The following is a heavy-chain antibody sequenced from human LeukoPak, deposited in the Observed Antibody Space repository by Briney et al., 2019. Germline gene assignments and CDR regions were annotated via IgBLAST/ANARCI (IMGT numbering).Heavy chain of an antibody. V-gene: IGHV3-48*02. CDR3: ARGGQWLEDY. J-gene: IGHJ4*02. CDR1: GFTLSNYN. Sequence: GGSLRLSCAASGFTLSNYNMNWVRQAPGKGLEWVSYISNSSRTIYYADSVKGRFTISRDSAKNSLHLQMNSLRDEDTAVYYCARGGQWLEDYWGQGTLVTVSS. CDR2: ISNSSRTI. D-gene: IGHD6-19*01.